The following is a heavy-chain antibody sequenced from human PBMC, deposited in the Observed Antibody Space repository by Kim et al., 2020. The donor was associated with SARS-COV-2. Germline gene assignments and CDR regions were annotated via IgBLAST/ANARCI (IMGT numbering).Heavy chain of an antibody. Sequence: SETLSLTCTVSGAYINNYYWTWIRQAPGKGLEWIGHIYYSGIITYNPPFKSRVTIPVDTSKTQFSLNLTSMTAADTAAYYCARGARGVVSGNWFDPWGPG. D-gene: IGHD3-10*01. CDR1: GAYINNYY. CDR3: ARGARGVVSGNWFDP. V-gene: IGHV4-59*08. CDR2: IYYSGII. J-gene: IGHJ5*02.